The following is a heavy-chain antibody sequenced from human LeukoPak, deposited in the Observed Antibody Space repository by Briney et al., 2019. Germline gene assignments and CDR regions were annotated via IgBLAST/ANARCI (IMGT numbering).Heavy chain of an antibody. Sequence: KSLRLSCAASGFTFSGSGMHWVRQAPGKGLEWVALISYDGTNKYYEDSVKGRFTISRDNSRNTVYLQMNSLRPEDTAVYYCTKILGATTGPSVYWGQGTLVTVSS. J-gene: IGHJ4*02. V-gene: IGHV3-30*18. CDR1: GFTFSGSG. CDR2: ISYDGTNK. D-gene: IGHD1-26*01. CDR3: TKILGATTGPSVY.